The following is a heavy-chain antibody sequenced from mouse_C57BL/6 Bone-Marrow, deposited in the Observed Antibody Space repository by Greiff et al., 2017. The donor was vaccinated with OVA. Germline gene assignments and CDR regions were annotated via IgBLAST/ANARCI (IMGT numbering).Heavy chain of an antibody. Sequence: VQVVESGAELARPGASVKLSCKASGYTFTSYGISWVKQRTGQGLEWIGEIYPRSGNTYYNEKFKGKATLTADKSSSTAYMELRSLTSEDSAVYFCARGDDYDGWYFDVWGTGTTVTVSA. D-gene: IGHD2-4*01. V-gene: IGHV1-81*01. J-gene: IGHJ1*03. CDR3: ARGDDYDGWYFDV. CDR2: IYPRSGNT. CDR1: GYTFTSYG.